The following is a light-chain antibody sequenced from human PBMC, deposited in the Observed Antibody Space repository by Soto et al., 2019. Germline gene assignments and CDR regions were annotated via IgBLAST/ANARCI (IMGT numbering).Light chain of an antibody. V-gene: IGLV2-11*01. CDR1: SINFGGYDS. CDR3: CSYAGMYTWV. CDR2: EVN. J-gene: IGLJ3*02. Sequence: QSVLTQPRSVSGSPGQSVTISCTGASINFGGYDSVSWYQQHPAKAPRLLIYEVNKRPSGVPDRFSGSKSGNTASLTIAGLLAEDEGEFCCCSYAGMYTWVFGGGTTLTVL.